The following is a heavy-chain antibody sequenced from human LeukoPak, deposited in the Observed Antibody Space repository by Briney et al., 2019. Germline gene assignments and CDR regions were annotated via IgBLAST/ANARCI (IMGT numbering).Heavy chain of an antibody. V-gene: IGHV3-30*18. CDR2: ISYDGSNK. CDR1: GFTFSSYG. CDR3: ANSPIGSGGWYDY. Sequence: GRSLRLSCAASGFTFSSYGMHWVRQAPGKGLEWVAVISYDGSNKYYADSVKGRFTISRDNSKNTLYLQMNSLRAEDTAVYYCANSPIGSGGWYDYWGQGTLVTVSS. J-gene: IGHJ4*02. D-gene: IGHD6-19*01.